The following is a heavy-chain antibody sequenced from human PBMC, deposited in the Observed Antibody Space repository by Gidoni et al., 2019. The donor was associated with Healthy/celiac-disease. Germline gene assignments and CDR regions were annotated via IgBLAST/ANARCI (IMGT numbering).Heavy chain of an antibody. CDR3: AGRWLQLPYYFDY. CDR2: IIPIFGTA. V-gene: IGHV1-69*01. D-gene: IGHD5-12*01. J-gene: IGHJ4*02. CDR1: VGTFSSYA. Sequence: QVQLVQSGAEVKKPGSSVKVSCKASVGTFSSYAISWVRQAPGQGLEWMGGIIPIFGTANYAQKFQGRVTITADESTSTAYMELSSPRSEDTAVYYCAGRWLQLPYYFDYWGQGTLVTVSS.